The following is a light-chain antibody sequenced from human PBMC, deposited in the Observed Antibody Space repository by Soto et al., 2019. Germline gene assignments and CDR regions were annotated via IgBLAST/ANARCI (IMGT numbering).Light chain of an antibody. V-gene: IGKV3-15*01. CDR2: GAS. CDR3: QQYNNWPRT. Sequence: EIVLTQSPATLSLSPVARATLSGRASQSVSSNLAWYQQKPGQAPRLLIYGASTRATGIPARFSGSGSGTEFTLTISSLQSEDFAVYYCQQYNNWPRTFGQGTKVDIK. J-gene: IGKJ1*01. CDR1: QSVSSN.